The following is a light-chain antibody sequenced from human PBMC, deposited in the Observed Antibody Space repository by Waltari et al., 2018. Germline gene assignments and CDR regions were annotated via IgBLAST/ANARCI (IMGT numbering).Light chain of an antibody. J-gene: IGKJ2*01. Sequence: DIQMTQSPSSLSASVGDRVIITCRASQTVSTFLNWYQQKPGKAPALLIYGASSLRSGVPSRFSGSGSGAEFTLTISSLQPEDIATFSCQESYSTLYTFGQGTKVEIK. V-gene: IGKV1-39*01. CDR3: QESYSTLYT. CDR1: QTVSTF. CDR2: GAS.